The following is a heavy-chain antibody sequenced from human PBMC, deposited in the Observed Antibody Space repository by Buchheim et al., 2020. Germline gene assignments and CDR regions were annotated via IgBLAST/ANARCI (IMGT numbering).Heavy chain of an antibody. CDR1: GFTFSSYG. Sequence: QVQLVESGGGVVQPGRSLRLSCAASGFTFSSYGMHWVRQAPGKGLEWVAFIRYDGSNKYYADSVKGRFTISRDNSKNTLYLQMNSLRAEDTAVYYCAKDRGRIAAAGTAYYYYYYGIDVWGQGTT. D-gene: IGHD6-13*01. V-gene: IGHV3-30*02. CDR2: IRYDGSNK. J-gene: IGHJ6*02. CDR3: AKDRGRIAAAGTAYYYYYYGIDV.